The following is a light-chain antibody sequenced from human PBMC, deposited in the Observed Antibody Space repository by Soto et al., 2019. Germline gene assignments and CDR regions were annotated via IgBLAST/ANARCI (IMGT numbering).Light chain of an antibody. Sequence: QSALTQPASVSGSPGQSITISCTGTSSDVGAYNYVSWYKQYPGKAPKLIIYDVTDRPSGVSDRFSGSKSGNTASLTISGLQAEDGAEHYRRSYTPKRTLVFGRGTKLTVL. CDR3: RSYTPKRTLV. CDR1: SSDVGAYNY. CDR2: DVT. J-gene: IGLJ2*01. V-gene: IGLV2-14*03.